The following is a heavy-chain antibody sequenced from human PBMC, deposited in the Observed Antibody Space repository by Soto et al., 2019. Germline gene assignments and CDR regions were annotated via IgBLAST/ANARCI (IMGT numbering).Heavy chain of an antibody. J-gene: IGHJ5*02. D-gene: IGHD1-26*01. CDR2: ISSGGDYI. CDR3: TRDQGGSYASWFDP. Sequence: EVQVVESGGGLVQPGGSLRLSCSFTFSMYSMNWVRQAPGKGLEWVASISSGGDYIKYADSVKGRFTISRDNAKNSVSLQMIGLRVDDTAIYFCTRDQGGSYASWFDPWGQGTLVTVSS. CDR1: FTFSMYS. V-gene: IGHV3-21*01.